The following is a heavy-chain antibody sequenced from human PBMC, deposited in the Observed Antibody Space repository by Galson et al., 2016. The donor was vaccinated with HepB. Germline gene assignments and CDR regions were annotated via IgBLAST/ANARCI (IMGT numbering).Heavy chain of an antibody. CDR1: GFTFSSYH. CDR2: ISLSRSTV. D-gene: IGHD1-1*01. V-gene: IGHV3-48*02. CDR3: ARDPTEATGWNWYFDL. J-gene: IGHJ2*01. Sequence: SLRLSCAASGFTFSSYHMNWVRQAPGKGLEWVAYISLSRSTVYYADSVKGRFTIARDNAKNSLYLQMNSLRDEDTAVYSCARDPTEATGWNWYFDLWGRGTLVTVSS.